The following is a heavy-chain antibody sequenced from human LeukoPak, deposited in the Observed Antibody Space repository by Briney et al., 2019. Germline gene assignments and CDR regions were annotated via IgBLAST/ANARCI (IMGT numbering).Heavy chain of an antibody. CDR1: GFTFSSYA. D-gene: IGHD6-19*01. Sequence: GGSLRLSCAASGFTFSSYAMSWARQAPGKGLEWVSAISGSGGSTYYADSVKGRFTISRDNSKNTLYLQMNSLRAEDTAVYYCAKVTVAGIIWDAFDIWGQGTMVTVSS. CDR2: ISGSGGST. J-gene: IGHJ3*02. CDR3: AKVTVAGIIWDAFDI. V-gene: IGHV3-23*01.